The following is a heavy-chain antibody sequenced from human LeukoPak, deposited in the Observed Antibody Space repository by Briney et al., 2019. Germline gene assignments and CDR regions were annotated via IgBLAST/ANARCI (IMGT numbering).Heavy chain of an antibody. CDR2: ITWNGDST. CDR3: ARVGWFGEFYYMDV. J-gene: IGHJ6*03. CDR1: GFTFSSYA. Sequence: GGSLRLSCAASGFTFSSYAMNWVRQVPGKGLEWVSGITWNGDSTGYADSVKGRFTISRDNAKNSLYLQMNSLRAEDTALYYCARVGWFGEFYYMDVWGKGTTVTVSS. V-gene: IGHV3-20*04. D-gene: IGHD3-10*01.